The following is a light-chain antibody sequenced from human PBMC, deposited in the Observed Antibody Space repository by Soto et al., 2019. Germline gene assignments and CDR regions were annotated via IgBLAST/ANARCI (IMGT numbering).Light chain of an antibody. J-gene: IGKJ4*01. V-gene: IGKV3D-15*01. CDR1: QNININ. CDR2: GAS. CDR3: QQDKDWPPLT. Sequence: EIVMTQSPLTLSVSPGERATLSCRASQNININLAWYQQRPGQAPRVLIYGASSRASGIPDRFSGSGSGTDFTLTINRLEPDDVAFYYCQQDKDWPPLTFGGGTRVEIK.